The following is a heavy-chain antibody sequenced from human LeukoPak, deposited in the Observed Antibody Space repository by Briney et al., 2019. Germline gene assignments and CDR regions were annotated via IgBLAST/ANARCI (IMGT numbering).Heavy chain of an antibody. J-gene: IGHJ4*02. CDR3: AKTSGWPYYFDY. CDR2: ISGSGGST. D-gene: IGHD6-19*01. Sequence: GGSLTLSCAASGFTFSSYAMSWVRQAPGKGLEWVSAISGSGGSTYYADSVKGRFTISRDNSKNTLYLQMNNLRAEDTAVYYCAKTSGWPYYFDYWGQGTLVTVS. CDR1: GFTFSSYA. V-gene: IGHV3-23*01.